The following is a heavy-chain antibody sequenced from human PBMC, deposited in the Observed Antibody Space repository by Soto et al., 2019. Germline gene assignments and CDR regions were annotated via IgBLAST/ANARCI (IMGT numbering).Heavy chain of an antibody. CDR2: MGAHSGHR. J-gene: IGHJ6*02. CDR1: GYNFTRFG. D-gene: IGHD6-13*01. V-gene: IGHV1-18*01. Sequence: QFPLVQSGAEVKKPGASVRVSCKASGYNFTRFGITWVRQAPGQGLEWMGWMGAHSGHRRQAPRFQGRLTMTTDASLSTAYIDLRSLRSDDTARYYCGREGQQPAQEEYYQFNGMDVWGQGTRVIVSS. CDR3: GREGQQPAQEEYYQFNGMDV.